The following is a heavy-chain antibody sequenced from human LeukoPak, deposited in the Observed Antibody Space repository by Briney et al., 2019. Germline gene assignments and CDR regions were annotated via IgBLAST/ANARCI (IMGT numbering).Heavy chain of an antibody. CDR2: IYPGDSDT. V-gene: IGHV5-51*03. J-gene: IGHJ3*02. Sequence: KPGESLKISCKGSGYSFTSYWIGWVRQMPGKGLEWMGIIYPGDSDTRYSPSFQGQVAISADKSISTAYLQWSSLKASDTAMYYCAINPAAGTDAFDIWGQGRMVTVSS. CDR3: AINPAAGTDAFDI. D-gene: IGHD6-19*01. CDR1: GYSFTSYW.